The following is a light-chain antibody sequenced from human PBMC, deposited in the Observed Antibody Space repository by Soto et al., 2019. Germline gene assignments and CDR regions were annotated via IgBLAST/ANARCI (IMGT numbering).Light chain of an antibody. V-gene: IGLV2-14*01. CDR1: SSDVGGYDY. CDR2: EVS. J-gene: IGLJ1*01. CDR3: SSYTTSTTPYV. Sequence: QSALTQPASVSGSPGQSITISCTGTSSDVGGYDYVSWYQQYPGRAPKLMIYEVSNRPSGVSNRFSGSKSDNTASLTISGLQAEDEADYYCSSYTTSTTPYVFGTGTKLTV.